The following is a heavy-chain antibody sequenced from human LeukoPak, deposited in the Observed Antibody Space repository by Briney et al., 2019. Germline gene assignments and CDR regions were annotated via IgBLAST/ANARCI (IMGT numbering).Heavy chain of an antibody. D-gene: IGHD6-19*01. V-gene: IGHV3-23*01. CDR1: GFTFSSYA. Sequence: GGPLRLSWEPSGFTFSSYAISWVRQAPGKGLEWVSAISGSGGSTYYADSVKGRFTISRDNSKNTLYLQMNSLRAEDTAVYYCAKEMGRAVGSFDYWGQGTLVTVSS. CDR3: AKEMGRAVGSFDY. J-gene: IGHJ4*02. CDR2: ISGSGGST.